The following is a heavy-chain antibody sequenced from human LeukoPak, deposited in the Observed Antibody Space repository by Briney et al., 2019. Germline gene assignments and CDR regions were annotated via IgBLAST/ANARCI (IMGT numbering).Heavy chain of an antibody. CDR2: INPNSGGT. V-gene: IGHV1-2*02. CDR1: GYTFTGYY. D-gene: IGHD6-6*01. Sequence: GASVKVSCKASGYTFTGYYMHWVRQAPGQGLEWMGWINPNSGGTNYAQKFQGRVTMTRDTSISTAYMELSRLRSDDTAVYYCARDKPGTYSSSSWYYGMDVWGQGTTVTVSS. CDR3: ARDKPGTYSSSSWYYGMDV. J-gene: IGHJ6*02.